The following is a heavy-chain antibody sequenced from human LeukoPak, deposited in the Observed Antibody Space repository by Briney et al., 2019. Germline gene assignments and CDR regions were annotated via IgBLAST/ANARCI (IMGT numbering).Heavy chain of an antibody. J-gene: IGHJ4*02. Sequence: PSETLFLTCTVSGGSISSSSYYWGWIRQPPGKGLEWIGSIYYSGSTYYNPSLKSRVTISVDTSKNQFSLKLSSVTAADTAVYYCARRKLWAFDYWGQGTLVTVSS. CDR3: ARRKLWAFDY. D-gene: IGHD5-18*01. CDR2: IYYSGST. V-gene: IGHV4-39*01. CDR1: GGSISSSSYY.